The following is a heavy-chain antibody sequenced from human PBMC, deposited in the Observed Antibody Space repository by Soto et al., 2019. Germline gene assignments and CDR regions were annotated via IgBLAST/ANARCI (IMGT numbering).Heavy chain of an antibody. CDR3: VPTIGSESYVPF. V-gene: IGHV4-4*02. CDR1: GDSLDTNNW. J-gene: IGHJ4*02. Sequence: QVQLQESGSGLVRPSGTLSLTCGVSGDSLDTNNWWIWVRQPPGKGLEWIGEVFHNGFANYNPSLKSLLTMSVDMSKNQIALTLNFLTAEDTAVYYCVPTIGSESYVPFWGQGILVTVSS. D-gene: IGHD3-10*01. CDR2: VFHNGFA.